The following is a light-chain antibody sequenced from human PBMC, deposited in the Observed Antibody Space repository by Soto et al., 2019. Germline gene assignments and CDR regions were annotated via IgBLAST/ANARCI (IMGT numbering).Light chain of an antibody. V-gene: IGKV1-39*01. J-gene: IGKJ3*01. Sequence: DIHITHSASSLSSSVLDIVTITCRASQSISSYLNWYQQKPGKAPKLLIYAASSLQSGVPSRFSGSGSGTDFTLTISSLQPEDFATYYCQQRGTFGPGTKVDIK. CDR3: QQRGT. CDR2: AAS. CDR1: QSISSY.